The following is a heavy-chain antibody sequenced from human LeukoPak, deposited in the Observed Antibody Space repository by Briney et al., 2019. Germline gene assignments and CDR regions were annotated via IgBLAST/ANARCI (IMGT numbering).Heavy chain of an antibody. CDR3: ARADWDTAMIDY. Sequence: PGGSLRLSCAASGFTFSSYSMNWVRQAPGKGLEWVSSISSGSSYIYYADSVKGRFTISRDNAKNSLYLQMNSLRAEDTAVYYCARADWDTAMIDYWGQGTLVTVSS. V-gene: IGHV3-21*01. D-gene: IGHD5-18*01. J-gene: IGHJ4*02. CDR2: ISSGSSYI. CDR1: GFTFSSYS.